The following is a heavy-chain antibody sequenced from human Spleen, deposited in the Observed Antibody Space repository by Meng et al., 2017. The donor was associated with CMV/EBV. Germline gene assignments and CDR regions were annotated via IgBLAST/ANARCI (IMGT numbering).Heavy chain of an antibody. D-gene: IGHD6-13*01. CDR3: ASLIAAASPPDVDY. V-gene: IGHV3-7*01. J-gene: IGHJ4*02. CDR2: IKEDGSER. Sequence: SGFTFSNDWGGRVRPTAGEGLKWRARIKEDGSERRYVDSVQGRFTMSRDNAKRSLSLLMNRLRAEDTGVYYCASLIAAASPPDVDYWGQGTLVTVSS. CDR1: GFTFSNDW.